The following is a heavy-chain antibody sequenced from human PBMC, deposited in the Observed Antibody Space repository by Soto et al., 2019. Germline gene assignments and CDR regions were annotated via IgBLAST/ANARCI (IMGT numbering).Heavy chain of an antibody. D-gene: IGHD3-22*01. J-gene: IGHJ3*01. CDR1: GFSFKDYA. CDR3: ARDSSRKIVVVLAGVFDV. CDR2: ISGGGSI. V-gene: IGHV3-23*01. Sequence: EVQLLESGGRLIQPGGSLRLACAASGFSFKDYAMSWVRQAPGKGLEWVSVISGGGSIYYSDSVKGRFTVSRDTSNNILYLQMDSLRAEDSALYYCARDSSRKIVVVLAGVFDVWGQGTMVTVSS.